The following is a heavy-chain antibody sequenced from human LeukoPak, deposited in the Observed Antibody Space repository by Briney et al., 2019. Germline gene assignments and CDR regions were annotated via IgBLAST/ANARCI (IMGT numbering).Heavy chain of an antibody. CDR1: GFTFSSYS. Sequence: PGESLRLSCAASGFTFSSYSMNWVRQAPGKVLEWVSYINTRSTPIYYADSVKGRFTISRDHAKNPLYLQMNSLRAEATALYYCTRTSVGAAGVSGFDPWGQGTLVTVSS. J-gene: IGHJ5*02. CDR2: INTRSTPI. CDR3: TRTSVGAAGVSGFDP. V-gene: IGHV3-48*01. D-gene: IGHD1-26*01.